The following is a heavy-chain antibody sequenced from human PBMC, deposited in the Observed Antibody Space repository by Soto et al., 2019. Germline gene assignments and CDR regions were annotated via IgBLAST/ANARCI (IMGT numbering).Heavy chain of an antibody. V-gene: IGHV3-11*01. D-gene: IGHD6-13*01. CDR3: EREFSSSWYAYDAFDI. Sequence: QVQLVESGGGLVKPGGSLRLSCAASGFTFSDYYMSWIRQAPGKGLEWVSYISSSGSTIYYADSVKGRFTISRDNAKNSLYLQMNSLRAEDTAVYYCEREFSSSWYAYDAFDIWGQGTMVTVSS. J-gene: IGHJ3*02. CDR2: ISSSGSTI. CDR1: GFTFSDYY.